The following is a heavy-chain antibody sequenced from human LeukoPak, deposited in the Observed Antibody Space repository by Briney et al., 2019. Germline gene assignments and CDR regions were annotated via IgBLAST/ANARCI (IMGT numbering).Heavy chain of an antibody. CDR3: ARAPGDYGDYFDY. D-gene: IGHD4-17*01. V-gene: IGHV4-31*03. CDR2: IYYGGST. J-gene: IGHJ4*02. CDR1: GGSISSGGYY. Sequence: SETLSLTCTVSGGSISSGGYYWSWIRQHPGKGLEWIGYIYYGGSTYYNPSLKSRVTISVDTSKNQFSLKLSSVTAADTAVYYCARAPGDYGDYFDYWGQGTLVTVSS.